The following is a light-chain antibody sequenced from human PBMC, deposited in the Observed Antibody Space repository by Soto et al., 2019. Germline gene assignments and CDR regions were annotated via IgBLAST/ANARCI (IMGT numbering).Light chain of an antibody. CDR3: QSYDSSLNRV. CDR2: GDN. V-gene: IGLV1-40*01. CDR1: SSNIGARYD. J-gene: IGLJ1*01. Sequence: QSVLTQPPSVSGAPGQRSTISCTGSSSNIGARYDVHWYRQLPGTAPKLLLYGDNNRPSGVPDRFSGSRSGASASLAITGLQSDDEADYFCQSYDSSLNRVFGTGTQVTVL.